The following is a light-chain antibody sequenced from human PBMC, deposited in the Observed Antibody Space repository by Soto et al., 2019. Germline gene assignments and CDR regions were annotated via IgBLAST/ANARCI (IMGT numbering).Light chain of an antibody. CDR3: QRSFNLPRT. CDR2: AAS. J-gene: IGKJ1*01. V-gene: IGKV1-39*01. CDR1: QTISSS. Sequence: DIEMTQSPSSLSASVGETITITCRASQTISSSLNWFQHSPGQPPKLLLFAASNLHAGVPPRFSGSGSGTSFSLTIRSLQPEDCATYDCQRSFNLPRTFGPGTRVEFK.